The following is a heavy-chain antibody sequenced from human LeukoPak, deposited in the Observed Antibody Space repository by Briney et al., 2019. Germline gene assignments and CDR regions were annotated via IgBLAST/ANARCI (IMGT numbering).Heavy chain of an antibody. D-gene: IGHD6-6*01. Sequence: SETLSLTCTVSGGSISSYYWSWIRQPPGKGLEWIGYIYYSGSTNYNPSLKSRVTISVDTSKNQFSLKLSSVTAADTAVYYCARHKGSSSGGAFDIWGQGTMVTVSS. J-gene: IGHJ3*02. CDR3: ARHKGSSSGGAFDI. CDR2: IYYSGST. V-gene: IGHV4-59*08. CDR1: GGSISSYY.